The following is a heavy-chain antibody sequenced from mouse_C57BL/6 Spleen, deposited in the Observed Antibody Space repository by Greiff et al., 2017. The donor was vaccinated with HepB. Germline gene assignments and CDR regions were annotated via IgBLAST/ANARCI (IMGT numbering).Heavy chain of an antibody. Sequence: QVQLQQPGAELVMPGASVKLSCKASGYTFTSYWMHWVKQRPGQGLEWIGEIDPSDSYTNYNQKFKGKSTLTVDKSSSTAYMQLSSLTSEDSAVYYCAVITRGAYWGQGTLVTVSA. CDR3: AVITRGAY. CDR1: GYTFTSYW. J-gene: IGHJ3*01. D-gene: IGHD1-1*01. V-gene: IGHV1-69*01. CDR2: IDPSDSYT.